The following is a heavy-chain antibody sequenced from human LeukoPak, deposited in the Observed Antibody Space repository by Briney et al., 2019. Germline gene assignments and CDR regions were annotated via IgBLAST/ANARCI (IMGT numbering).Heavy chain of an antibody. J-gene: IGHJ4*02. CDR2: IKQDGSEK. D-gene: IGHD6-13*01. V-gene: IGHV3-7*01. CDR3: ARSAGSSSWYEGYYFDY. Sequence: GGSLRLSCAASGFTFSRYWMSWVRQAPGKGLEWVANIKQDGSEKYYVDSVKGRFTISRDNATNSLYLQMNSLRAEDTAVYYCARSAGSSSWYEGYYFDYWGQGTLVTVSS. CDR1: GFTFSRYW.